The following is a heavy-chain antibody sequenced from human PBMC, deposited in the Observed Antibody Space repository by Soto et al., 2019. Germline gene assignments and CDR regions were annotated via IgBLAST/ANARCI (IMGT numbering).Heavy chain of an antibody. CDR3: ARGLEWYTYYYYYGMDA. V-gene: IGHV3-74*01. CDR1: GFTFSSYW. D-gene: IGHD3-3*01. J-gene: IGHJ6*02. CDR2: INSDGSST. Sequence: GGSLRLSCAASGFTFSSYWMHWVRQAPGKGLVWVSRINSDGSSTSYADSVKGRFTISRDNAKNTLYLQMNSLRAEDTAVYYCARGLEWYTYYYYYGMDAWGQGTTVTVSS.